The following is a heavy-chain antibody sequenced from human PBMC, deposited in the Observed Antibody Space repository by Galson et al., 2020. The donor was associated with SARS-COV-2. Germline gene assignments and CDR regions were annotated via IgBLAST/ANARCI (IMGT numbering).Heavy chain of an antibody. V-gene: IGHV3-30-3*01. Sequence: GGSLRLSCAASGFTFSSYAMHWVRQAPGKGLEWVAVISYDGRNKYYADSVKGRFTISRDNSKNTLYLQMNSLRAEDTAVYYCARSRGGNYYYGMDVWGQGTTVTVSS. J-gene: IGHJ6*02. CDR2: ISYDGRNK. CDR3: ARSRGGNYYYGMDV. D-gene: IGHD3-16*01. CDR1: GFTFSSYA.